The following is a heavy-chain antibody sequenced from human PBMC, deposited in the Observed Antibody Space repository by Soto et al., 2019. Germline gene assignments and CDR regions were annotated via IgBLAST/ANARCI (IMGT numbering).Heavy chain of an antibody. Sequence: QLQLQESGSGLVKPSQTLSLTCAVSGGSISSGGYSWSWIRQPPGKGLEWIGYIYHSGRTYYNPSRKRRVTISVDRSKTQFSLKLSSVTAADTAVYYCAAGGGLPRYYWGQGTLVTGSS. D-gene: IGHD5-12*01. J-gene: IGHJ4*02. CDR1: GGSISSGGYS. CDR2: IYHSGRT. V-gene: IGHV4-30-2*01. CDR3: AAGGGLPRYY.